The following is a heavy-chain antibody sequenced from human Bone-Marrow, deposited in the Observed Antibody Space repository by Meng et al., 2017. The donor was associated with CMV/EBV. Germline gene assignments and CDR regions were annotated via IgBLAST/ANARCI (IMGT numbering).Heavy chain of an antibody. V-gene: IGHV5-51*01. CDR3: ARRDIKSSNPGYFEF. D-gene: IGHD2-15*01. Sequence: GGSLRLSCKGSGYDFTSYWIAWVRQTPGKGLEWMGMIFPGDSDTRYSPSLQGQVTISADKSITTAYLQWSSLKASDTAIYYCARRDIKSSNPGYFEFWGQGTLVTVSS. CDR2: IFPGDSDT. J-gene: IGHJ4*02. CDR1: GYDFTSYW.